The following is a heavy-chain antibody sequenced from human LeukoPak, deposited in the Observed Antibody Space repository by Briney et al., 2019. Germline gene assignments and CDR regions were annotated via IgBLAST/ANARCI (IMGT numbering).Heavy chain of an antibody. CDR1: GGSISSYY. Sequence: PSETLSLTCTVSGGSISSYYWSWIRQPPGKGLEWIGYIYTSGSTNYNPSLKSRVTISVDTSKNQFSLKLSSVPAADTAVYYCARHTAKRNWFDPWGQGTLVTVSS. J-gene: IGHJ5*02. D-gene: IGHD2-21*02. CDR2: IYTSGST. CDR3: ARHTAKRNWFDP. V-gene: IGHV4-4*09.